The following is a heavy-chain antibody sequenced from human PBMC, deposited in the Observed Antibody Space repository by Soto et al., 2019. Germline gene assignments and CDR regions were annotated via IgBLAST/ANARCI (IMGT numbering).Heavy chain of an antibody. CDR3: AKALLRGNYYYGMDV. CDR1: GFTFSSYG. Sequence: GGSLRLSCAASGFTFSSYGMHWVRQAPGKGLEWVAVISYDGSNKYYADSVKGRFTISRDNSKNTLYLQMNSLRAEDTAVYYCAKALLRGNYYYGMDVWGQGTTVTVS. CDR2: ISYDGSNK. J-gene: IGHJ6*02. D-gene: IGHD3-10*01. V-gene: IGHV3-30*18.